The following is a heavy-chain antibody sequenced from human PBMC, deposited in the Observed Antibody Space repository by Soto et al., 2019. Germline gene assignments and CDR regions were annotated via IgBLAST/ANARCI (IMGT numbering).Heavy chain of an antibody. CDR2: IAYDGSNK. D-gene: IGHD5-18*01. V-gene: IGHV3-30*18. CDR1: GFTFSSYG. J-gene: IGHJ4*02. CDR3: AKDIVRYTYGACDY. Sequence: ESGGAVVQPGKSLRLSCAASGFTFSSYGMYWVRQAPGKGLEWVAAIAYDGSNKYHADSVKGRFTISRDNSKNTLYLQMNSLRVEDTAVYYCAKDIVRYTYGACDYWGQGALVTVSS.